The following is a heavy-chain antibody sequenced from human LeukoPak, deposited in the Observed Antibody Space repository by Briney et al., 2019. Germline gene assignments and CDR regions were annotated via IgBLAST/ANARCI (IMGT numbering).Heavy chain of an antibody. CDR3: ASTGYGDYLNTDY. CDR2: ISGSGGST. V-gene: IGHV3-23*01. D-gene: IGHD4-17*01. J-gene: IGHJ4*02. Sequence: PGGSLRLSCAASGFTFSSYGMSWVRQAPGKGLEWVSAISGSGGSTYYADSVKGRFTISRDNAKNSLYLQMNSLRAEDTAVYYCASTGYGDYLNTDYWGQGTLVTVSS. CDR1: GFTFSSYG.